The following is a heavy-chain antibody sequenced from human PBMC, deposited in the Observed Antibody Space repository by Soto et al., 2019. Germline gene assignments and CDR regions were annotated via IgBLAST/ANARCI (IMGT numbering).Heavy chain of an antibody. V-gene: IGHV4-34*01. D-gene: IGHD3-3*01. CDR1: GGSVNGYY. CDR2: INHTGGT. Sequence: SETLSLTCAVYGGSVNGYYWNWMRHPPGKGLEWIGEINHTGGTHYNPSLKSRVTMSVDTSKNQFSLRLSSVTAADTAIYYCATRITVFGLLLPPFDPWGQGTQVTVSS. CDR3: ATRITVFGLLLPPFDP. J-gene: IGHJ5*02.